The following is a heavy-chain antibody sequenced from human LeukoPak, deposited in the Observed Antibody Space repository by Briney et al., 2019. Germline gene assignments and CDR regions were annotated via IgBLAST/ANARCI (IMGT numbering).Heavy chain of an antibody. CDR2: IIPILGTA. D-gene: IGHD3-10*01. V-gene: IGHV1-69*05. Sequence: SVKVSCKASGGTFSSYAISWVRQAPGQGLEWMGGIIPILGTANYAQKFQGRVTITTDESTSTAYMELSSLRSEGTAVYYCARDSRWFGELLRLDPWGQGTLVTVSS. CDR3: ARDSRWFGELLRLDP. CDR1: GGTFSSYA. J-gene: IGHJ5*02.